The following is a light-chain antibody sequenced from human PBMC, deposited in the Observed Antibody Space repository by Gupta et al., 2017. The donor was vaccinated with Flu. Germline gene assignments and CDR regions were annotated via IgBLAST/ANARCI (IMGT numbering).Light chain of an antibody. J-gene: IGLJ3*02. CDR1: SSYVGHYNY. Sequence: SITISCTGTSSYVGHYNYVSWYQEHPGKAPNLMIYEVTNRPSGVSNRFSGSKSGNTASLTISGLQAEDEADYYCSSYTGSRPLVFGGGTKLTVL. CDR3: SSYTGSRPLV. CDR2: EVT. V-gene: IGLV2-14*01.